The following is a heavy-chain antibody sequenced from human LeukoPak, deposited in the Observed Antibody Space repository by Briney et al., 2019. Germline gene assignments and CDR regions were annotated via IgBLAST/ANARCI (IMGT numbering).Heavy chain of an antibody. CDR1: GFTFDDFA. J-gene: IGHJ4*02. V-gene: IGHV3-9*01. D-gene: IGHD3-22*01. Sequence: PGGSLRLSCAASGFTFDDFAMHWVRQAPGKGLEWVSGISWNSGSIGYADSVKGRFTISRDNAKNSLYLQMNSLRAEDTALYYCAKDTQIASLYYYDSSGYDYWGQGTLVTVSS. CDR2: ISWNSGSI. CDR3: AKDTQIASLYYYDSSGYDY.